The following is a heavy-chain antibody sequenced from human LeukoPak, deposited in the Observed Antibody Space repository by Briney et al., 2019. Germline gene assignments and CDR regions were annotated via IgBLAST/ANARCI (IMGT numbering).Heavy chain of an antibody. Sequence: SKTLSLTCAVYGGSFSGYYWSWIRQPPGKGLEWIGEINHSGSTNYNPSLKSRVTISVDTSKNQFSLKLSSVTAADTAVYYCAREAQYCSSTSCYGQYFQHWGQGTLVTVSS. CDR3: AREAQYCSSTSCYGQYFQH. J-gene: IGHJ1*01. CDR1: GGSFSGYY. D-gene: IGHD2-2*01. V-gene: IGHV4-34*01. CDR2: INHSGST.